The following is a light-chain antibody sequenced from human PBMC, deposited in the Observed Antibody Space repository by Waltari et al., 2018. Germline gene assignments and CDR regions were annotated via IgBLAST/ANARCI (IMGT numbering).Light chain of an antibody. CDR1: SSDVGGDNY. J-gene: IGLJ2*01. V-gene: IGLV2-14*01. CDR3: SSYTSRVV. Sequence: QSALTQPASASGSPGQAITISRTGTSSDVGGDNYVSWYQQHPGNAPKLMIYEVSNRPSGVSNRFSGSKSGNTASLTISGLQAEDEADYYCSSYTSRVVFGGGTKLTVL. CDR2: EVS.